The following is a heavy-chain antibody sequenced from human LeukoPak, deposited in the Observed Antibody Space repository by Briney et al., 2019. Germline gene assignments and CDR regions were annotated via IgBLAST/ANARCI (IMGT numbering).Heavy chain of an antibody. Sequence: PGGSLRLSCAASGFTFNNYWMSWVRQAPGKGLEWVANVVQDGSDKYYVDSVEGRFTISRDNAKNSLYLQMNSLRAEDTAVYYCARNNYYARDYWGQGTLVTVSS. CDR2: VVQDGSDK. CDR1: GFTFNNYW. CDR3: ARNNYYARDY. V-gene: IGHV3-7*01. J-gene: IGHJ4*02. D-gene: IGHD1-26*01.